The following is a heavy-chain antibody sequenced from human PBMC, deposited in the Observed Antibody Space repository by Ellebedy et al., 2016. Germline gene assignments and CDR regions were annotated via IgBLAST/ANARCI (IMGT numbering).Heavy chain of an antibody. CDR1: GFTFSSYD. Sequence: GGSLRLSCAASGFTFSSYDMHWVRQGTGKGLEWVSAIGTAGDTYCPGSVKGRFTISRENAKHSLYLQITRLRAEDTAVYYCARVRFGDTAVDYWGQGTLVTVSS. CDR2: IGTAGDT. V-gene: IGHV3-13*01. D-gene: IGHD2-21*01. CDR3: ARVRFGDTAVDY. J-gene: IGHJ4*03.